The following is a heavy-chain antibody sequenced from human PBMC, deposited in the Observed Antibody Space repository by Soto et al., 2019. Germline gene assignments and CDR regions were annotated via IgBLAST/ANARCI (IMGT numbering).Heavy chain of an antibody. Sequence: PSETLSLTCTVSGASISSGGYWSWIRQHPGKGLEWIGYIYYSGRTYYNPSLNIGFPFSVVPSKNLFSLKLTSGTAADTAVYFWAGIVLEEAAQFDSWGQGPLVTVSS. J-gene: IGHJ4*02. CDR1: GASISSGGY. CDR3: AGIVLEEAAQFDS. D-gene: IGHD2-21*01. V-gene: IGHV4-31*03. CDR2: IYYSGRT.